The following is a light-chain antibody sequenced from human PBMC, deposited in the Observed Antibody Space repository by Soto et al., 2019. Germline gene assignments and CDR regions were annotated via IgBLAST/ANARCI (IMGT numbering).Light chain of an antibody. CDR3: CSYAGSNNFVV. CDR2: EVS. Sequence: QSVLTQPPSASGSPGQSVTFSCTGTSSDVGGYNYVSWYQQHPGKAPKLMIYEVSKRPSGVPDRFSGSKSGYTASLTVSGLQAEDEADYYCCSYAGSNNFVVFGGGTKLTVL. V-gene: IGLV2-8*01. CDR1: SSDVGGYNY. J-gene: IGLJ2*01.